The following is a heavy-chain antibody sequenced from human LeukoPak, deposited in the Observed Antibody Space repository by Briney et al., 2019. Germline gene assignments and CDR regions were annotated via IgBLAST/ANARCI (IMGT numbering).Heavy chain of an antibody. Sequence: GGSLRLSCAASGFTFSSYAMHWVRQAPGKGLEWVAVISYDGSYKDYADSVKGRFTISRDNSKNTLYLQMNSLRAEDTAVYYCASPGALLWFGELLYAYWGQGTLVTVSS. CDR2: ISYDGSYK. V-gene: IGHV3-30*14. CDR3: ASPGALLWFGELLYAY. D-gene: IGHD3-10*01. CDR1: GFTFSSYA. J-gene: IGHJ4*02.